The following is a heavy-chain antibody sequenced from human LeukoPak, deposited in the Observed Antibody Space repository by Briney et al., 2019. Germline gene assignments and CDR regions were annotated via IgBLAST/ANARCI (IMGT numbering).Heavy chain of an antibody. J-gene: IGHJ3*02. V-gene: IGHV3-7*01. CDR2: IKQDGSEK. CDR3: ARTVYDFWSGFPHDAFDI. Sequence: GRSLRLSCAASGFTFSSYGMHWVRQAPGKGLEWVANIKQDGSEKYYVDSVKGRFTISRDNAKNSLYLQMNSLRAEDTAVYYCARTVYDFWSGFPHDAFDIWGQGTMVTVSS. D-gene: IGHD3-3*01. CDR1: GFTFSSYG.